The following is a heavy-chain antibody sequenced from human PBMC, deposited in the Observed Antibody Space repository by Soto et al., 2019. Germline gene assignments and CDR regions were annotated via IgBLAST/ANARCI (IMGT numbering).Heavy chain of an antibody. Sequence: ASVKVSCKASGYTFTSYGISWVRQAPGQGLEWMGWISAYNGNTNYAQKLQGRVTMTTDTSTSTAYMELRSLRSDDTAVYYCARRHFDFYYYGMDVWGQGTTVTVSS. J-gene: IGHJ6*02. CDR2: ISAYNGNT. D-gene: IGHD3-9*01. V-gene: IGHV1-18*01. CDR1: GYTFTSYG. CDR3: ARRHFDFYYYGMDV.